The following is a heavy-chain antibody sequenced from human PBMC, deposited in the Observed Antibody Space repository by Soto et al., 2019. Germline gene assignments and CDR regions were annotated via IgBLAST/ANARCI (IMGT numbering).Heavy chain of an antibody. V-gene: IGHV3-23*01. Sequence: EVQLLESGGGLVQPGGSLRLSCAASGFTFSSYAMSWVRQAPGKGLEWVSGISGSGGTTDYADSVKGRFTISRDNSKNTLYLHMSSLRAEDTAVYYCARAPGDYSSYGGPFRDRYGMDVWGQGTTVTVSS. J-gene: IGHJ6*02. CDR1: GFTFSSYA. CDR2: ISGSGGTT. CDR3: ARAPGDYSSYGGPFRDRYGMDV. D-gene: IGHD4-4*01.